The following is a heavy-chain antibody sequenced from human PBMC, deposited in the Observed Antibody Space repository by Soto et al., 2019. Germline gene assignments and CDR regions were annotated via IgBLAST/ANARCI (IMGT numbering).Heavy chain of an antibody. J-gene: IGHJ5*02. Sequence: SQTLSLTCAISGDSVSSNSAAWNWIRQSPSRGLEWLGRTYYRSKWYNDYAVSVKSQITINPDTSKNQFSLQLNSVTPEDTAVYYCARGPRYCSGGSCYSLYWFDPWSQGTLVTVSS. CDR2: TYYRSKWYN. CDR3: ARGPRYCSGGSCYSLYWFDP. D-gene: IGHD2-15*01. V-gene: IGHV6-1*01. CDR1: GDSVSSNSAA.